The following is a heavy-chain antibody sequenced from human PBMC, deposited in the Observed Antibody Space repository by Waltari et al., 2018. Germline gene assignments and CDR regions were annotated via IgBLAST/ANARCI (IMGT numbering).Heavy chain of an antibody. CDR1: GYTFTSYA. Sequence: QVQLVQSGAEVKKPGASVKVSCKASGYTFTSYAMHWVRQAPGQRLEWMGWINPNTGGTTYAQKFGGRVTMTRDTAISTAYMELHSLTTEDTAVYFCASNRDMLTWGQGTMVIVSS. CDR3: ASNRDMLT. V-gene: IGHV1-2*02. CDR2: INPNTGGT. J-gene: IGHJ3*01. D-gene: IGHD3-16*01.